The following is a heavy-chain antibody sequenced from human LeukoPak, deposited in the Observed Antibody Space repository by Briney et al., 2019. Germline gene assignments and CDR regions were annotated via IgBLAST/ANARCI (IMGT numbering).Heavy chain of an antibody. J-gene: IGHJ4*02. CDR3: AKDRYGDYGSSFDY. CDR1: GFTFSSYG. CDR2: ISYDGSNK. Sequence: GGSLRLSCAASGFTFSSYGMHWVRQAPGKGLEWVAVISYDGSNKYYADSVKRRFTISRDNSKNTLYLQMNSLRAEDTAVYYCAKDRYGDYGSSFDYWGQGTLVTVSS. D-gene: IGHD4-17*01. V-gene: IGHV3-30*18.